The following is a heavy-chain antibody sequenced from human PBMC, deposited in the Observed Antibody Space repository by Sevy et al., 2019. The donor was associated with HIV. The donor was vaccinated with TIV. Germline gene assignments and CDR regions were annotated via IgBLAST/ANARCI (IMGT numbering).Heavy chain of an antibody. CDR2: FDPEDGET. CDR1: GYTLTELS. V-gene: IGHV1-24*01. Sequence: ASVKVSCKVSGYTLTELSMHWLRQAPGKGVEWVGSFDPEDGETVYEHNFQGRVSMTEDTSTDTAYMEVISLKFEDTAVYYCATTKDYYDSSGYPFDYWGQRTLVTVSS. CDR3: ATTKDYYDSSGYPFDY. J-gene: IGHJ4*02. D-gene: IGHD3-22*01.